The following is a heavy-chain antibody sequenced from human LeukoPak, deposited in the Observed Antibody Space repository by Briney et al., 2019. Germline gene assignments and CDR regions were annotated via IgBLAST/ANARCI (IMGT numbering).Heavy chain of an antibody. Sequence: SETLSLTCTVSGGSISSYYWSWIRQPPGKGLEWMGDIYYSGSTNYNPSLKSRVTISVDTSQNQFTLKLSAVTAADTAVYYCARGGPDFWSGYRLYGMDVWGQGTTVTVSS. D-gene: IGHD3-3*01. CDR2: IYYSGST. CDR1: GGSISSYY. V-gene: IGHV4-59*01. J-gene: IGHJ6*02. CDR3: ARGGPDFWSGYRLYGMDV.